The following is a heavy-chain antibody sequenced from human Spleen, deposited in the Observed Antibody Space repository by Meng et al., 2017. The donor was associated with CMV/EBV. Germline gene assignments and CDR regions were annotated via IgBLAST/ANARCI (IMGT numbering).Heavy chain of an antibody. CDR3: TKGATFGVTAPDY. J-gene: IGHJ4*02. CDR1: GFTFSSYA. CDR2: IRDTDGVA. V-gene: IGHV3-23*01. Sequence: GESLKISCAASGFTFSSYAMSWVRRAPGKGLEWISRIRDTDGVASYADSVRGRFTISRDISQNTLYLQMNSLKVEDTAVYYCTKGATFGVTAPDYWGQGTLVTVSS. D-gene: IGHD2-21*02.